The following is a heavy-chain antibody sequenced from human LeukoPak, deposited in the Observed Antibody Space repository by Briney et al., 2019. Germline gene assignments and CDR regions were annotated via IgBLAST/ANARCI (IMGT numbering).Heavy chain of an antibody. J-gene: IGHJ6*03. CDR1: GFTFSSYS. Sequence: PGGSLRLSCAASGFTFSSYSMNWVRRAPGKGLEWVSHISSSSSTRYYADSVKGRFTLSRDNAKNSLYLQMNSLRAEDTAVYYCARSLFRLLVWSYRSYYYYYMDVWGKGTTVTVSS. V-gene: IGHV3-48*01. D-gene: IGHD3-3*01. CDR2: ISSSSSTR. CDR3: ARSLFRLLVWSYRSYYYYYMDV.